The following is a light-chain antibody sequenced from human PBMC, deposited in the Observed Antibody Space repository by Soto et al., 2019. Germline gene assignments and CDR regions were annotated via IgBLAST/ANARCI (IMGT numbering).Light chain of an antibody. CDR3: KQRSRWPRT. Sequence: EIVLTQSPATLSLSPGERATLSCRASQSVSSYLAWYQQKPGQVPRLVIYDASNRATGIPGRFSGSGSGTDFTLTNRRLEPKDLGVYYGKQRSRWPRTFGQGTKVEIK. CDR2: DAS. J-gene: IGKJ1*01. CDR1: QSVSSY. V-gene: IGKV3-11*01.